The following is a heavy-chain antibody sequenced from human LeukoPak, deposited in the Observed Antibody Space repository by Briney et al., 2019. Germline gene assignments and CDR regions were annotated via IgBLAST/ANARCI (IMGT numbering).Heavy chain of an antibody. Sequence: WASVKVSCKASGYTFTSYGISWVRQAPGQGLEWMGWISAYNGNTNYAQKLQGRVTMTTDTSTSTAYMELRSLRSDDTAVYYCAVGILAHGPKAGYYFDYWGQGTLVTVSS. D-gene: IGHD1-26*01. V-gene: IGHV1-18*01. CDR3: AVGILAHGPKAGYYFDY. CDR2: ISAYNGNT. J-gene: IGHJ4*02. CDR1: GYTFTSYG.